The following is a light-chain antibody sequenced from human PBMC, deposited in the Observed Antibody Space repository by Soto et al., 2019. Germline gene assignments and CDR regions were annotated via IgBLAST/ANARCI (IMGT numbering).Light chain of an antibody. J-gene: IGLJ2*01. CDR1: SNDIGSYNY. Sequence: QSGLTQPASLSGSPGQSITISCTGSSNDIGSYNYVSWYQQHPGKAPKLIIFDVSNRPSGVSNRFSGSRSGNTASLTISQLQTEDEADYFCHSYQLIGGGTKVTVL. CDR3: HSYQL. V-gene: IGLV2-14*03. CDR2: DVS.